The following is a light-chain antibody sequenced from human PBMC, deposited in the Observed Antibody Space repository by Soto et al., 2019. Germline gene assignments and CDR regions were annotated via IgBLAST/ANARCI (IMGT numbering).Light chain of an antibody. V-gene: IGKV1-33*01. CDR1: QDISNY. CDR2: DAS. Sequence: DIQMTQSPSSLSASVGDRVTITCQASQDISNYLNWDQQKSGKAPKRLIYDASNLETGVPSRISGIGSGTEFTFTISNLQPEDIATYYCQQYDNLPYTFGQRTKLEIK. J-gene: IGKJ2*01. CDR3: QQYDNLPYT.